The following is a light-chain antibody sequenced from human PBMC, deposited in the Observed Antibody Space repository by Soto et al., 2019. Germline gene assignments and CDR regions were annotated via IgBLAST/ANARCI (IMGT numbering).Light chain of an antibody. CDR2: EVS. V-gene: IGLV2-14*01. CDR3: TSFTTISTWL. CDR1: SSDVGGYNY. J-gene: IGLJ3*02. Sequence: QSALTQPASVSGSPGQSITISCTGTSSDVGGYNYVSWFQQHPGKAPKLKIYEVSNRPSGVSNRFSGSKSGNTASLTISELQAEDEADYYCTSFTTISTWLFGGGTKLTV.